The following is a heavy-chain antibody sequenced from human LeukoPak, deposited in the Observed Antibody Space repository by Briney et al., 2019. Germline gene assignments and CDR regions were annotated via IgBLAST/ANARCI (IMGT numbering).Heavy chain of an antibody. CDR1: GFIFSNYA. V-gene: IGHV3-33*01. D-gene: IGHD6-13*01. CDR3: ARGRGINNKAQPSIAAAGRGFDY. J-gene: IGHJ4*02. CDR2: IWFDGSNK. Sequence: GGSLRLSCAASGFIFSNYAMHWVRQAPGKGLEWVAVIWFDGSNKYYADSVKGRFTISRDNSKNTLYLQMNSLRAEDTAVYYCARGRGINNKAQPSIAAAGRGFDYWGQGTLVTVSS.